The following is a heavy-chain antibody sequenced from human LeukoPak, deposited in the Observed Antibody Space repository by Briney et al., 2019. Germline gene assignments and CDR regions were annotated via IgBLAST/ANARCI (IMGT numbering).Heavy chain of an antibody. J-gene: IGHJ4*02. D-gene: IGHD3-16*01. CDR2: IYYSGST. V-gene: IGHV4-39*01. CDR1: GSSISSGGYY. Sequence: SETLSLTCTVSGSSISSGGYYWGWIRQPPGKGLEWIGSIYYSGSTYDNPSLKSRVTISVDTSKNQFSLKLSSVTAADTAVYYCASPGGGPTDYWGQGTLVTVSS. CDR3: ASPGGGPTDY.